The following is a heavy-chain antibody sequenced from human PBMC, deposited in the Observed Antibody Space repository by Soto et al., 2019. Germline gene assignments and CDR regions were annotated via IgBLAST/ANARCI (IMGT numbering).Heavy chain of an antibody. J-gene: IGHJ4*02. V-gene: IGHV4-4*02. CDR1: GGSIINSNW. D-gene: IGHD1-26*01. Sequence: SETLSLTCSVSGGSIINSNWWTWVRLPPAKGLEWIGDIYHAGSTKYNPSLERRVTISVDTSKNQFALTLTSVTAADTAVYFCARGPPIVGNTTPLDSWGRGTLVTVSS. CDR3: ARGPPIVGNTTPLDS. CDR2: IYHAGST.